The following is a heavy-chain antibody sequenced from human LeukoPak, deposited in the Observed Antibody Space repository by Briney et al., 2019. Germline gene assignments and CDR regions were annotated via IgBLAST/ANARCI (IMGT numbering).Heavy chain of an antibody. CDR3: ARRSRNGLDAFDI. CDR2: LDPNNGDT. CDR1: AYTLTGYY. V-gene: IGHV1-2*02. Sequence: ASVKVSCKASAYTLTGYYLHWVRQAPGQGFQWVGWLDPNNGDTDYAQKFQGRVTMTRDMSISTAYMDLGRLTSDDTAVYYCARRSRNGLDAFDIWGQGTMVTVSS. D-gene: IGHD1-14*01. J-gene: IGHJ3*02.